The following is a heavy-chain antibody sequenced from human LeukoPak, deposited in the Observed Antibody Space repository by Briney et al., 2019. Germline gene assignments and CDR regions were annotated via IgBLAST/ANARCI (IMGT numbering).Heavy chain of an antibody. CDR1: GYTFTGYY. CDR3: ARDLGIAAAAAYWYFDL. D-gene: IGHD6-13*01. J-gene: IGHJ2*01. CDR2: INPNSGGT. Sequence: ASVKVSCKASGYTFTGYYMHWVRQAPGQGLEWMGWINPNSGGTNYAQKFQGGVTMTRDTSISTAYMELSRLRSDDTAVYYCARDLGIAAAAAYWYFDLWGRGTLVTVSS. V-gene: IGHV1-2*02.